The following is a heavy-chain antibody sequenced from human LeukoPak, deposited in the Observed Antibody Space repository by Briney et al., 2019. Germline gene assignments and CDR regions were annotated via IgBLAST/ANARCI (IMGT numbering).Heavy chain of an antibody. J-gene: IGHJ4*02. CDR3: ARDSSNGAILWWSIDY. V-gene: IGHV3-30*02. CDR2: IRYDGSNK. Sequence: GGALTLSCAPSVFTFSSYGMHWVRQAPGQGLEWVAFIRYDGSNKYYADSVKGPFTLSRDNARKPVYLKMNIRKAEDTAVFLCARDSSNGAILWWSIDYWGEGALVTVSS. CDR1: VFTFSSYG. D-gene: IGHD2-21*01.